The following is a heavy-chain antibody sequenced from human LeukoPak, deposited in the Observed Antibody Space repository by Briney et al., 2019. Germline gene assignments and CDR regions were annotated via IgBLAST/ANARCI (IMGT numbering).Heavy chain of an antibody. J-gene: IGHJ4*02. V-gene: IGHV5-51*01. Sequence: PGESLKISCKGSGYSFTSYWIGWVRQMPGKGLEWMGTIYPGDSATRYSPSFQGQVTISADKSISTAYLQWSSLKASDTAMYYCARYSGSRPYYFDYWGQGTLVTVSS. CDR2: IYPGDSAT. CDR1: GYSFTSYW. CDR3: ARYSGSRPYYFDY. D-gene: IGHD1-26*01.